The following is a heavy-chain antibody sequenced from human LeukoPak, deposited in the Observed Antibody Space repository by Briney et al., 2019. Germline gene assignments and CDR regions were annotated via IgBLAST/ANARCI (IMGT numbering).Heavy chain of an antibody. Sequence: ASVKVSCXASGYTFTSYDINWVRQATGQGLEWMGWMNPNSGITGYAQKFQGRVTMTRNTSISTAYMELSSLRSEDTAVYYCARGSSLAVAPWGQGTLVTVSS. V-gene: IGHV1-8*01. J-gene: IGHJ4*02. CDR2: MNPNSGIT. CDR1: GYTFTSYD. D-gene: IGHD6-19*01. CDR3: ARGSSLAVAP.